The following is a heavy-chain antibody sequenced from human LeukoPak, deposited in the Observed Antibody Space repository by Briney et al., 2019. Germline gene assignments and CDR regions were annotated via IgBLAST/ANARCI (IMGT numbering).Heavy chain of an antibody. V-gene: IGHV3-23*01. J-gene: IGHJ4*02. Sequence: GGSLRLSCAASGFTFSSYGMSWVRQAPGKGLEWVSGISDSGESTYYADSVKGRFTISIDNSKNTLFLQMNSLRAEDTAVYYCAKYLILRRYFDWFDYWGQGALVTVSS. CDR2: ISDSGEST. D-gene: IGHD3-9*01. CDR3: AKYLILRRYFDWFDY. CDR1: GFTFSSYG.